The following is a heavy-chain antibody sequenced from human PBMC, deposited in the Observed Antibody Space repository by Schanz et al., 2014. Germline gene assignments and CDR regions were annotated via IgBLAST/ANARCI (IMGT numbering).Heavy chain of an antibody. D-gene: IGHD3-10*01. CDR1: GFNFSDYV. V-gene: IGHV3-23*04. CDR3: ARPALWFGDNCFDP. CDR2: IGTSGGT. Sequence: EVQLVESGGGLVQPGGSLRLSCAASGFNFSDYVMSWVRQAPGKGLEWVSTIGTSGGTNYAESVKGRFTISRDNAKNTLYLQMNSLRAEDTAVYYCARPALWFGDNCFDPWGQGTLVTVSS. J-gene: IGHJ5*02.